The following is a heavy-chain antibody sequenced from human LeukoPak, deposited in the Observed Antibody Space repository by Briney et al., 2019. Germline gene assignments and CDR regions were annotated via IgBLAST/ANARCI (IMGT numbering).Heavy chain of an antibody. CDR2: ISRSSDTI. CDR3: ARDPPFLPDISDGDY. CDR1: GFSFSTYS. D-gene: IGHD3-9*01. V-gene: IGHV3-48*01. J-gene: IGHJ4*02. Sequence: GGSLRLSCAAYGFSFSTYSMNWARQAPGKGLEWISYISRSSDTIYYADSVKGRFTISRDNAKNSLYLQMNSLRADDAAVYYCARDPPFLPDISDGDYWGQGTLVTVSS.